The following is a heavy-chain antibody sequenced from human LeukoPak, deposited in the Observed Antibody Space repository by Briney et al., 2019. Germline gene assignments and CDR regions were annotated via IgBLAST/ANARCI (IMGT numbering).Heavy chain of an antibody. Sequence: PSETLSLTCTVSGGSISSYYWSWIRQPPGKELEWIGYIYYSGSTNYNPSLKSRVTISVDTSKNQFSLKLSSVTAADTAVYYCARHGYYYGSGSYYNPPAFDIWGQGTMVTVSS. CDR1: GGSISSYY. J-gene: IGHJ3*02. V-gene: IGHV4-59*08. D-gene: IGHD3-10*01. CDR2: IYYSGST. CDR3: ARHGYYYGSGSYYNPPAFDI.